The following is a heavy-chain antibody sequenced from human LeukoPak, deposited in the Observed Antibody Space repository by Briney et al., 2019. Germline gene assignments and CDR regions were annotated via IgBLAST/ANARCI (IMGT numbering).Heavy chain of an antibody. Sequence: SQTVSLTRTVSGGSISSGPYYWNWFRQPAGKGLEWIGRISTRGSSNYNPSLKSRLTLSIDMSNNQFSLSLNSVTAADTATYYCARDLLRGESGSWFEAFDIWGQGTMVTVSS. CDR3: ARDLLRGESGSWFEAFDI. D-gene: IGHD6-13*01. J-gene: IGHJ3*02. CDR2: ISTRGSS. CDR1: GGSISSGPYY. V-gene: IGHV4-61*02.